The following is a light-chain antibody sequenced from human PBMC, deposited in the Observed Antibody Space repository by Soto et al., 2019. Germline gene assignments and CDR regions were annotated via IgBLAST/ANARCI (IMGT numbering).Light chain of an antibody. CDR1: QNVGSRY. CDR2: GTS. Sequence: EIVLTQSPGTLSWSPGEIATRSCRASQNVGSRYLAWYQQKPGQAPRLLIYGTSNRATGIPARFSGSGSGTDFTLTISSLEPEDLAVYYCQQYGSSPRTFGQGTKVEIK. CDR3: QQYGSSPRT. V-gene: IGKV3-20*01. J-gene: IGKJ1*01.